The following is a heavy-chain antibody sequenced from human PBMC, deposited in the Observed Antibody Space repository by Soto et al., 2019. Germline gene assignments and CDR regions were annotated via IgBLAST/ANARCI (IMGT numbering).Heavy chain of an antibody. CDR1: GYTFTSYW. V-gene: IGHV5-51*01. D-gene: IGHD7-27*01. CDR2: IYPGDSDI. J-gene: IGHJ5*01. Sequence: PGESLKISCKGSGYTFTSYWIAWVRQMPGKGLEWMGSIYPGDSDIRYSPSFQGQVSISADRSISTAYLQWNNLSASDTAVYYCARDWGPYWFDSWGQGILVTVSS. CDR3: ARDWGPYWFDS.